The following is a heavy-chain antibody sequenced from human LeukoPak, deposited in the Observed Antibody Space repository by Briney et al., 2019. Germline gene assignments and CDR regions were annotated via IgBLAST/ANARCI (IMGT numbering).Heavy chain of an antibody. Sequence: ASVKVSCKASGYTFTSYGISWARQAPGQGLEWMGWISAYSGNTNYAQKLQGRVTMTTDTSTSTAYMELRSLRSDDTAVYYCARPIVGATKDAFDIWGQGTMVTVSS. V-gene: IGHV1-18*01. CDR1: GYTFTSYG. CDR2: ISAYSGNT. D-gene: IGHD1-26*01. CDR3: ARPIVGATKDAFDI. J-gene: IGHJ3*02.